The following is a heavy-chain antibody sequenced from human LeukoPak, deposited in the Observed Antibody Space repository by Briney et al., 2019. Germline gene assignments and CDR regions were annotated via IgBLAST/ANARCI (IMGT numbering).Heavy chain of an antibody. Sequence: GGSLRLSFAASGFTFSSYAMHWVRQAPGKGLEYVSAISSNGGSTYYANSVKGRFTISRDNSKNTLYLQMGSLRAEDMAVYYCARGTITFGGVIALSRFDYWGQGTLVTVSS. CDR3: ARGTITFGGVIALSRFDY. CDR1: GFTFSSYA. CDR2: ISSNGGST. J-gene: IGHJ4*02. D-gene: IGHD3-16*02. V-gene: IGHV3-64*01.